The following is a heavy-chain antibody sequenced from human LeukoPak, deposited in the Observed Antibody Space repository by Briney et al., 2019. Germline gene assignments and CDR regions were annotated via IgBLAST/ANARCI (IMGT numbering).Heavy chain of an antibody. V-gene: IGHV1-69*05. CDR2: IIPIFGTA. J-gene: IGHJ3*02. CDR1: GGTFSSYA. Sequence: SVKVSCKASGGTFSSYAISRVRQAPGQGLEWMGRIIPIFGTANYAQKFQGRVTITTDESTSTAYMELSSLRSEDTAVYYCARIVRGSSGWYEGVDAFDIWGQGTMVTVSS. CDR3: ARIVRGSSGWYEGVDAFDI. D-gene: IGHD6-19*01.